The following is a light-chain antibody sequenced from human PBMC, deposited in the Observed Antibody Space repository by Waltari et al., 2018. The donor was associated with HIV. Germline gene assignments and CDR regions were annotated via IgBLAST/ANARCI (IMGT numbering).Light chain of an antibody. J-gene: IGKJ4*01. V-gene: IGKV4-1*01. CDR1: QNVFYSSNNRNY. Sequence: DIVMTQSPDSLAVSLGERATIKCKSRQNVFYSSNNRNYLSWYQQKAGQPPKLIIYWAASRQSGVPDRFSGSGSGTDFTLTSSSLQAEDVAVYFCQQTYTIPPTFGGGTKVEIK. CDR2: WAA. CDR3: QQTYTIPPT.